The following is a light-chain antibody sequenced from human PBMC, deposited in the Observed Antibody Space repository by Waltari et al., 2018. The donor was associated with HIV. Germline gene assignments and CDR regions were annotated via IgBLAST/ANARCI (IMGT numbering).Light chain of an antibody. CDR3: QSYDSRLRGSV. CDR2: GHK. Sequence: QSVLTQPPSVSGAPGQGVTISCTGSGSNLGAGYAVHWYQQLPGTAPKRLIPGHKNRPSGVPERFSGSRSGASASLAITGLQAEDEATYYCQSYDSRLRGSVFGGGTKVTVV. J-gene: IGLJ2*01. V-gene: IGLV1-40*01. CDR1: GSNLGAGYA.